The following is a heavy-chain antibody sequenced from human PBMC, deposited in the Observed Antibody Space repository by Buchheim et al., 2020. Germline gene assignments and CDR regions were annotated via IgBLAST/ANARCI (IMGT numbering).Heavy chain of an antibody. CDR2: INHSGST. CDR3: ARVSAGKVDY. V-gene: IGHV4-34*01. Sequence: QVQLQQWGAGLLKPSETLSLTCAVYGGSFSGYYWSWIRQPPGKGLEWIGEINHSGSTNYNPSLKRRVTISVDTATNKISLKLSSVTAADTAVYYCARVSAGKVDYWGQGTL. D-gene: IGHD1-14*01. CDR1: GGSFSGYY. J-gene: IGHJ4*02.